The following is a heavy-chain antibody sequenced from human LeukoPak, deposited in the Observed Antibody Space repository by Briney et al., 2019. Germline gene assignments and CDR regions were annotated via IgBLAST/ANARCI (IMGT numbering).Heavy chain of an antibody. J-gene: IGHJ3*02. Sequence: GGSLRLSCAASGFTFMSYAMHWVRQAPGKGLEWVAVISYDGSDKYYADSVKGRFTISRDNSKNTLYLQMNSLRAEDTAVYYCAKDGPNTIAARPKMAFDIWGQGTMVTVSS. CDR1: GFTFMSYA. CDR2: ISYDGSDK. V-gene: IGHV3-30-3*01. D-gene: IGHD6-6*01. CDR3: AKDGPNTIAARPKMAFDI.